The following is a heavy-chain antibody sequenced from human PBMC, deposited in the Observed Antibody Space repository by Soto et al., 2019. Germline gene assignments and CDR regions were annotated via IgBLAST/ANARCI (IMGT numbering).Heavy chain of an antibody. CDR1: GYTFTNYF. CDR2: VKPGCGPT. D-gene: IGHD3-22*01. J-gene: IGHJ5*02. V-gene: IGHV1-46*01. Sequence: GASVKVSCKASGYTFTNYFMHWVRQAPGQGLEWMGVVKPGCGPTEYTQKFQGRFTMTSDTSTSTVYMELSSLRSEDTAVYYCAREYPSTYYFDPWGQGTLLTVSS. CDR3: AREYPSTYYFDP.